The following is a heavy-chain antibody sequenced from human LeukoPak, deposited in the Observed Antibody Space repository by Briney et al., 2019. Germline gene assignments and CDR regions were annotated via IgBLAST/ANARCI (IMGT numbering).Heavy chain of an antibody. D-gene: IGHD1-26*01. CDR2: INRDGSEK. Sequence: HPGGSLRLSCAASGFTFSSYWMTWARQVPGKGLEWVANINRDGSEKHYVESVKGRFTISRDNARNSLYLQMDSLRVDDTAVYYCARVGAWELQRVFENWGQGTLVTVSS. V-gene: IGHV3-7*01. CDR3: ARVGAWELQRVFEN. CDR1: GFTFSSYW. J-gene: IGHJ4*02.